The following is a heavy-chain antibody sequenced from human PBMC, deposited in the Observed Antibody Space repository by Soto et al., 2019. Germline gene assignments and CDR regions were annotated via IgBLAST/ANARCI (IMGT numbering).Heavy chain of an antibody. CDR1: RVTSVIFA. J-gene: IGHJ4*02. V-gene: IGHV3-64D*06. CDR2: ISTNGGST. D-gene: IGHD3-22*01. CDR3: VKGEYYYDSSGYYPFDY. Sequence: RVWRSAARVTSVIFAGHRISKAQGKGLEYVSSISTNGGSTDYADSVKGRFTISRDNSKNTVYLQMSSLRVEDTAVYYCVKGEYYYDSSGYYPFDYWGQGTLVTVSS.